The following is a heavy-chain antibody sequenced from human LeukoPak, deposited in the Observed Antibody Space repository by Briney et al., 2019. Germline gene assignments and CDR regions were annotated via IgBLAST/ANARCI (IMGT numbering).Heavy chain of an antibody. J-gene: IGHJ4*02. CDR3: ERGPSGYHNT. D-gene: IGHD5-12*01. CDR2: ISTSSSYI. CDR1: GFPFSSYG. Sequence: GGSLRLSCAASGFPFSSYGMNWARQAPGKGLEWVSSISTSSSYIYYADSMKGRFTISRDNAKNTLYLQMNSLRAEDTAVYYCERGPSGYHNTGGQGTLVTVSS. V-gene: IGHV3-21*01.